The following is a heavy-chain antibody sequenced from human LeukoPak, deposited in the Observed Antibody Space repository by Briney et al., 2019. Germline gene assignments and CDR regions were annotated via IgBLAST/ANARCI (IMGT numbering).Heavy chain of an antibody. J-gene: IGHJ4*02. V-gene: IGHV3-30*04. Sequence: GRSLRLSCAASGFAFSSYAMHWVRQAPGKGLEWVAVISHDGSHQNYADSVKGRFTISRDNSKNTLYLQMNSLRAEDTAVYYCARDQLAYSGYDTLFDYWGQGTLVTVSS. CDR3: ARDQLAYSGYDTLFDY. D-gene: IGHD5-12*01. CDR1: GFAFSSYA. CDR2: ISHDGSHQ.